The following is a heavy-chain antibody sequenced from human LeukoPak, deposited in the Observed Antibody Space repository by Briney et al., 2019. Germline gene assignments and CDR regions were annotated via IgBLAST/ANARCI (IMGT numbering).Heavy chain of an antibody. CDR1: GYSFTSYW. CDR3: ARSTGYAFSYIDF. V-gene: IGHV5-51*01. D-gene: IGHD1-1*01. Sequence: KLGASLKISCKASGYSFTSYWIDWVRQVPGKGLEWMGIIYPGDSDTRYNPSFQGQVTISVDRSIATAYLQWSSLKASDTAIYYCARSTGYAFSYIDFWAQGTLVTVSS. J-gene: IGHJ4*02. CDR2: IYPGDSDT.